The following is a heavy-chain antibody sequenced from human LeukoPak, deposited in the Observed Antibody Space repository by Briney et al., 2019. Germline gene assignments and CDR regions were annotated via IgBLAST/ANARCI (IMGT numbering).Heavy chain of an antibody. V-gene: IGHV3-53*01. D-gene: IGHD4-17*01. CDR2: IYSGGST. J-gene: IGHJ4*02. CDR1: GFTVSSNY. CDR3: ARDAYGDFYFDY. Sequence: GGSLRLSCAASGFTVSSNYMSWVRQAPGKGLEWVSVIYSGGSTYYADSVKGRFTISRDNSKDTLYLQMNSLRAEDTAVYYCARDAYGDFYFDYWGREPWSPSPQ.